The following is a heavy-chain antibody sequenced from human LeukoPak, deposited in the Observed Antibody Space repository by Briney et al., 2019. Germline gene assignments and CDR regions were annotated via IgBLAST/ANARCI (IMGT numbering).Heavy chain of an antibody. V-gene: IGHV4-61*02. D-gene: IGHD3-16*01. J-gene: IGHJ3*02. CDR1: GGSISSGGYY. Sequence: SETLSLTCTVSGGSISSGGYYWSWIRQPAGKGLEWIGRIYTSGSTNYNPSLKSRVTMSVDTSKNQFSLKLSSVTAADTAVYYCARAEGGGPYDAFDIWGQGTMVTVSS. CDR2: IYTSGST. CDR3: ARAEGGGPYDAFDI.